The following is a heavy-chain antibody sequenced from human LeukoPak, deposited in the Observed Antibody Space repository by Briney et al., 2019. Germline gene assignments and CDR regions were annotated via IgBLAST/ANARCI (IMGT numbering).Heavy chain of an antibody. V-gene: IGHV4-39*07. CDR1: GGSISSSSYY. D-gene: IGHD4-23*01. CDR2: IYYSGST. CDR3: ARDHPAHDYGGNDTPDAFDI. J-gene: IGHJ3*02. Sequence: SSETLSLTCTVSGGSISSSSYYWGWIRQPPGKGLEWIGSIYYSGSTYYNPSLKSRVTISVDTSKNQFSLKLSSVTAADTAVYYCARDHPAHDYGGNDTPDAFDIWGQGTMVTVSS.